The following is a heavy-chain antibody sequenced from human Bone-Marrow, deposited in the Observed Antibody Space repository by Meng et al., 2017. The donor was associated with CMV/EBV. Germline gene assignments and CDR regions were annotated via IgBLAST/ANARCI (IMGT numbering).Heavy chain of an antibody. CDR2: IIPILGIA. CDR3: ARLFSNYYDSSGRNWFDP. J-gene: IGHJ5*02. CDR1: GGTFSSYT. D-gene: IGHD3-22*01. Sequence: SVKVSCKASGGTFSSYTISWVRQAPGQGLEWMGRIIPILGIANYAQKFQGRVTITADKSTSTAYMELSSLRSEDTAVYYCARLFSNYYDSSGRNWFDPWGQGTLVTVSS. V-gene: IGHV1-69*02.